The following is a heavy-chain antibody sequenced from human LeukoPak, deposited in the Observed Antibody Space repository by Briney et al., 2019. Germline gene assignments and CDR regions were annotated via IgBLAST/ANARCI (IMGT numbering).Heavy chain of an antibody. Sequence: ASVKVSCKASGYTFTCYDINWVRQATGQGLEWMGWMNPNSGNTGYAQKFQGRVTMTRNTSISTAYMELSSLRSEDTAVYYCARALYSYGLIDPWGQGTLVTVSS. CDR1: GYTFTCYD. D-gene: IGHD5-18*01. V-gene: IGHV1-8*01. CDR3: ARALYSYGLIDP. J-gene: IGHJ5*02. CDR2: MNPNSGNT.